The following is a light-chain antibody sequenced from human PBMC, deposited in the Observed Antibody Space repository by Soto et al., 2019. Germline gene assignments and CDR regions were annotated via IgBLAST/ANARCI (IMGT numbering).Light chain of an antibody. Sequence: QSVLTQPPSVSGAPGQRVTISCTGSSSNIGAGYDVHWYQQLPGTAPKLLIYGNSNRPSGVPDRFSGSKSGTSAYLAITGLQAADEADYYCQSYDSSLSGYVVFGGGTKLTVL. V-gene: IGLV1-40*01. CDR3: QSYDSSLSGYVV. J-gene: IGLJ2*01. CDR1: SSNIGAGYD. CDR2: GNS.